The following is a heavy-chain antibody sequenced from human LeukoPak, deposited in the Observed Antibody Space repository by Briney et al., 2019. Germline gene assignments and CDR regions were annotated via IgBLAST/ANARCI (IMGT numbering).Heavy chain of an antibody. CDR1: GFTFSSYA. CDR3: AKDEVAARSPYYFDY. D-gene: IGHD6-13*01. Sequence: GGSLRLSCAASGFTFSSYAMSWVRQAPGKGLEWVSAISGSGGSTYYADSVKGRFTISRDNSKNTLYLQMNSLRAEDTAVYYCAKDEVAARSPYYFDYWGQGTLVTVSS. V-gene: IGHV3-23*01. CDR2: ISGSGGST. J-gene: IGHJ4*02.